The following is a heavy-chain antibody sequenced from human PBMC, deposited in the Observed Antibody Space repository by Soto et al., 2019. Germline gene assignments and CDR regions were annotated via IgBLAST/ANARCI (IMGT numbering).Heavy chain of an antibody. J-gene: IGHJ6*02. V-gene: IGHV3-23*01. D-gene: IGHD4-17*01. Sequence: PGGSLRLSCAAAGVTFSGYAMSWVRQAPGKGLEWVSSVTTSGNTKYYADSVKGRFTISRDNTKNTLFLQMSSLRAEDTAIYYCAKVFYGGNSAPNNGMDVWGQGTTVTVS. CDR3: AKVFYGGNSAPNNGMDV. CDR1: GVTFSGYA. CDR2: VTTSGNTK.